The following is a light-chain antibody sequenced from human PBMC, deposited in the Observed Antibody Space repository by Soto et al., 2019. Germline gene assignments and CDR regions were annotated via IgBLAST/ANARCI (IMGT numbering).Light chain of an antibody. CDR2: EVT. CDR3: CSYTSSSTWV. J-gene: IGLJ3*02. V-gene: IGLV2-14*01. Sequence: QSVLTQPASVSGSPGQSITISCTGTSSDIGRYNYVSWYQHHPGKAPKLMIFEVTNRPSGISNRFSGSKSGNTASLTISGLQAEDEADYYCCSYTSSSTWVFGVGTKLTVL. CDR1: SSDIGRYNY.